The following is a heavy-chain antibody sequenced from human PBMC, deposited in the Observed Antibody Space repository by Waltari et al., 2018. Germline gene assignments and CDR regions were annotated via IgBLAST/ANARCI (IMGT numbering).Heavy chain of an antibody. CDR2: INTNTGTA. CDR3: ARGLYYYDSSGPLPYYFDY. D-gene: IGHD3-22*01. J-gene: IGHJ4*02. V-gene: IGHV7-4-1*02. CDR1: GYTFTSYA. Sequence: QVQLVQSGSELKKPGASVKVSCKASGYTFTSYAMNWVRQAPGQGLEWVGWINTNTGTATYAHGFTGRFVFSLDTSVSTAYLQISSLKSEDTAVYYCARGLYYYDSSGPLPYYFDYWGQGTLVTVSS.